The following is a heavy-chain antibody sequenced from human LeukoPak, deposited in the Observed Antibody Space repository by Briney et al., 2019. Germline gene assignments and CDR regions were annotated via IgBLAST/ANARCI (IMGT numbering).Heavy chain of an antibody. Sequence: GGSLRLSCAASGFTFSSYGMHWVRQAPGKGLEWVAVISYDGSNKYYADSVKGRFTISRDNSKNTLYLQMNSLRAEDTAVYYCAKDRPVRDDYWGQGTLVTVSS. CDR1: GFTFSSYG. CDR2: ISYDGSNK. D-gene: IGHD3-3*01. CDR3: AKDRPVRDDY. J-gene: IGHJ4*02. V-gene: IGHV3-30*18.